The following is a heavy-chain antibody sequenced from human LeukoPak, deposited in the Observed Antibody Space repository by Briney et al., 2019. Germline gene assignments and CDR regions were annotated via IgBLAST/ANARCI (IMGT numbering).Heavy chain of an antibody. CDR1: GFTLSIYW. V-gene: IGHV3-7*05. D-gene: IGHD5-12*01. J-gene: IGHJ4*02. CDR3: ASGYHLVD. Sequence: GGSLRLSCAASGFTLSIYWMSWVRQAPGKGLEWVANINQDGSEKYYVDSVKGRFTISRDNAKNSLYLQMTSLRAEDTAVYYCASGYHLVDWGQGTLVTVSS. CDR2: INQDGSEK.